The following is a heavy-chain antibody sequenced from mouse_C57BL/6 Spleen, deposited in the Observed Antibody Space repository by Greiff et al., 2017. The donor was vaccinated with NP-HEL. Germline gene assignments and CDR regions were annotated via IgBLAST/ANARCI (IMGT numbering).Heavy chain of an antibody. CDR3: ARGGVYYGYDGAPWFVY. CDR2: ILPGSGST. D-gene: IGHD2-2*01. Sequence: QVQLQQSGAELMKPGASVKLSCKATGYTFTGYWIEWVKQRPGHGLEWIGEILPGSGSTNYNEKFKGKATFTADTSSNTAYMQLSSLTTEDSAIYYCARGGVYYGYDGAPWFVYWGQGTLVTVSA. CDR1: GYTFTGYW. J-gene: IGHJ3*01. V-gene: IGHV1-9*01.